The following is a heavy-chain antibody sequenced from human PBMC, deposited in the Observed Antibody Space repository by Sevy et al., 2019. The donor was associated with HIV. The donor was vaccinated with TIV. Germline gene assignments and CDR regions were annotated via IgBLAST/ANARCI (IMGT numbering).Heavy chain of an antibody. V-gene: IGHV3-74*01. CDR3: TRGDPIVPPAGYYYHMDV. Sequence: GGSLRLSCVASGFTFDSYWMHWVRQAPGKGLVWVSRINSDGSSTPYAYSVKGRFTISRDNAKNTLYLQLNRLGAEDTAVYYCTRGDPIVPPAGYYYHMDVWGKGTTVTVSS. D-gene: IGHD1-26*01. CDR1: GFTFDSYW. CDR2: INSDGSST. J-gene: IGHJ6*03.